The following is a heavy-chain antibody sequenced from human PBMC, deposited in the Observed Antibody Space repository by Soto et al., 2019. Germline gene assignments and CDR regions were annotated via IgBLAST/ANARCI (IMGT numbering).Heavy chain of an antibody. V-gene: IGHV3-48*01. CDR2: ISSRSSTI. J-gene: IGHJ4*02. CDR1: GFTFSSYS. Sequence: EVQLVESGGGLVQPGGSLRLSCAASGFTFSSYSMNWVRQAPGKGLEWVSYISSRSSTIYYADSVKGRFTISRDNAKNSLYLQMNSLRAEDTSVYYCARDSPPSDYWGQGTLVTVSS. CDR3: ARDSPPSDY.